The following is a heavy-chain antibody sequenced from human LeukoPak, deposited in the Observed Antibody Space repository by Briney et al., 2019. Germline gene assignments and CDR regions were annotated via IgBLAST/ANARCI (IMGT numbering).Heavy chain of an antibody. Sequence: GGSLRLSCAASGFTFSSYGMHWVRQAPGKGLEWVAFIRYDGSNKYYADSVKGRFTISRDNSKNTLYLQMNSLRAEDTAVYYCAKDLYTSRYACCFDYWGQGTLVTVSS. J-gene: IGHJ4*02. CDR1: GFTFSSYG. D-gene: IGHD6-13*01. CDR3: AKDLYTSRYACCFDY. CDR2: IRYDGSNK. V-gene: IGHV3-30*02.